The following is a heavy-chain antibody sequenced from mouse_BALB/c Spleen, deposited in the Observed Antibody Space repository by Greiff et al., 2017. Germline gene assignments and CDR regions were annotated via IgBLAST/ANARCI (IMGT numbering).Heavy chain of an antibody. V-gene: IGHV2-6-4*01. CDR1: GFSLSRYS. J-gene: IGHJ4*01. CDR3: ARNDDYDQDYAMDY. Sequence: VKLVESGPGLVAPSQSLSITCTVSGFSLSRYSVHWVRQPPGKGLEWLGMIWGGGSTDYNSALKSRLSISKDNSKSQVFLKMNSLQTDDTAMYYCARNDDYDQDYAMDYWGQGTSVTVSS. CDR2: IWGGGST. D-gene: IGHD2-4*01.